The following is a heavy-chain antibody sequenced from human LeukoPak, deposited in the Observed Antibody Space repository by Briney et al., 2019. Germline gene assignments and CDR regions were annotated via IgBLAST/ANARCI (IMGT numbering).Heavy chain of an antibody. Sequence: GASVKVSCKASGYTFTGYYIHWVRQAPGPGLEWMGWINPNSGGTNYAQKFQGRVTMTRDTSISTAYMELSRLRSDDTAVYYCARLKGLYDSSGYYLYWGQGTLVTVSS. D-gene: IGHD3-22*01. CDR2: INPNSGGT. J-gene: IGHJ4*02. CDR3: ARLKGLYDSSGYYLY. V-gene: IGHV1-2*02. CDR1: GYTFTGYY.